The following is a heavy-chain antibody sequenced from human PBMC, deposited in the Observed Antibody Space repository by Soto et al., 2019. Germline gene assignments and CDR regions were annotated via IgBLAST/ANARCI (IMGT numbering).Heavy chain of an antibody. CDR1: GLPFNRFS. CDR2: SSSSSSTI. Sequence: LGGSMRLSSAGSGLPFNRFSMNWVRPAPGKGLKWVSYSSSSSSTIYYAVSVKGRFTISRDNAKNSLYLQMNSLRAEDTAVYYCARDVRAYYDFWSGPYFDYWGQGTLVTVPQ. CDR3: ARDVRAYYDFWSGPYFDY. J-gene: IGHJ4*02. D-gene: IGHD3-3*01. V-gene: IGHV3-48*01.